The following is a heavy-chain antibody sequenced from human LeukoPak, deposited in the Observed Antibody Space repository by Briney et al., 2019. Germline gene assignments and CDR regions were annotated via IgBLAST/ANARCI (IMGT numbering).Heavy chain of an antibody. CDR3: ARVIGPVAGYYMDV. CDR1: GGSISSSSYY. CDR2: IYYSGSA. V-gene: IGHV4-39*07. Sequence: SETLSLTCTVSGGSISSSSYYWGWIRQPPGKGLEWIGSIYYSGSAYYNPSLKSRVTISVDTSKNQFSLKLSSVTAADTAVYYCARVIGPVAGYYMDVWGKGTTVTVSS. D-gene: IGHD6-19*01. J-gene: IGHJ6*03.